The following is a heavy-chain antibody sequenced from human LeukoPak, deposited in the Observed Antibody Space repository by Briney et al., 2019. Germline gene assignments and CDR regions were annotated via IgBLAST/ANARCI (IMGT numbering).Heavy chain of an antibody. D-gene: IGHD3-10*01. CDR3: AKESPYGSGSRNYYFHY. CDR2: ISGSADRT. CDR1: GFTFSSYA. J-gene: IGHJ4*02. V-gene: IGHV3-23*01. Sequence: GSLRLSCAASGFTFSSYAMSWVRQAPGKRLEWVSAISGSADRTYYADSVKGRFTISRDNSKNTLYLQMNSLRPEDTAIYYCAKESPYGSGSRNYYFHYWGQGTLVTVSS.